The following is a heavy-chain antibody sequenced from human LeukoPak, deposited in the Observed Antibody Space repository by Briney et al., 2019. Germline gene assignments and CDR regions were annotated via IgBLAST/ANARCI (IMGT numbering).Heavy chain of an antibody. Sequence: PSETLSLTCAVYGGSSSGYYWSWIRQPPGKGLEWIGETNHSGSTNYNPSLKSRVTISVDTSKNQFSLKLSSVTAADTAVYYCASYLVGAPSYFDSWGQGTLVTVSS. CDR3: ASYLVGAPSYFDS. CDR2: TNHSGST. J-gene: IGHJ4*02. V-gene: IGHV4-34*01. CDR1: GGSSSGYY. D-gene: IGHD1-26*01.